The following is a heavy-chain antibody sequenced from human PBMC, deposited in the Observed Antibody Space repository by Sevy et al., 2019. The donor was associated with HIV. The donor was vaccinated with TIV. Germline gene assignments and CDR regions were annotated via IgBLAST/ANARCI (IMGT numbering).Heavy chain of an antibody. V-gene: IGHV3-23*01. D-gene: IGHD3-10*01. CDR3: VKEGRDDFNPYLDF. CDR1: GFTFGGYM. Sequence: GGSLRLSCAGSGFTFGGYMMNWVRQAPGRGLEWVARVSRNGGTPEYGDSAKGRFTLSRDNSKNTVYLQLKELRTEDTALYYCVKEGRDDFNPYLDFWGQGILVTVSS. CDR2: VSRNGGTP. J-gene: IGHJ4*02.